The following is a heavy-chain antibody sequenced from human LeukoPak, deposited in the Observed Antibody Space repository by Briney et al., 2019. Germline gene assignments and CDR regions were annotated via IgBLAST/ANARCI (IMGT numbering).Heavy chain of an antibody. D-gene: IGHD6-19*01. J-gene: IGHJ3*02. V-gene: IGHV4-61*02. CDR2: IYTSGST. CDR1: GGSISSGSYY. CDR3: ARDQGSGWPDAFDI. Sequence: SETLSLTCTVSGGSISSGSYYWSWIRQPAGKGLEWIGRIYTSGSTNYNPSLKSRVTISVDTPKNQFSLKLSSVTAADTAVYYCARDQGSGWPDAFDIWGQGTMVTVSS.